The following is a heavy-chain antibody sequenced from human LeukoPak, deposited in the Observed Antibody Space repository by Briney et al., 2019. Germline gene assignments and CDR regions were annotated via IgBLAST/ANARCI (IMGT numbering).Heavy chain of an antibody. CDR2: INPNSGGT. J-gene: IGHJ5*02. Sequence: ASVKVSCKASGYTFTDYYMHWVRQAPGQGLEWMGWINPNSGGTNYAQKFQGRVTMTRDLSTSTDYMELSSLRSDDTAVYFCARDNSVGDYAWWFDPWGQGTLVTVSS. CDR1: GYTFTDYY. V-gene: IGHV1-2*02. CDR3: ARDNSVGDYAWWFDP. D-gene: IGHD1-26*01.